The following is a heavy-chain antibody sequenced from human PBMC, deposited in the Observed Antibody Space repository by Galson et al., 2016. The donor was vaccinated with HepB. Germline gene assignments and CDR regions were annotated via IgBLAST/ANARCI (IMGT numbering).Heavy chain of an antibody. CDR3: VRAEWVLHD. V-gene: IGHV3-7*01. D-gene: IGHD5-12*01. J-gene: IGHJ4*02. CDR1: GFTFSDSW. Sequence: SLRLSCAASGFTFSDSWMTWVRQAPGKGLEWVANINQPGSDKYYSASVEGRFTISKDNAKNVLYLQMNSLRAEDTAVYYCVRAEWVLHDWGRGTLVTVSS. CDR2: INQPGSDK.